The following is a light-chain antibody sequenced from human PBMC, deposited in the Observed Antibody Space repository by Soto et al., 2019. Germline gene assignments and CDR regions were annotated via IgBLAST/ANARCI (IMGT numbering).Light chain of an antibody. CDR2: GNS. Sequence: QSVLTQPPSVSGAPGQRVTISCTGSSSNIGAGYDVHWYQQLPGTAPKLLIYGNSNRPSGVPDRFSGSKSGTSASLAITGLQAEDEADYYCHSYDRSLSGYVFVTGTKVTVL. V-gene: IGLV1-40*01. J-gene: IGLJ1*01. CDR3: HSYDRSLSGYV. CDR1: SSNIGAGYD.